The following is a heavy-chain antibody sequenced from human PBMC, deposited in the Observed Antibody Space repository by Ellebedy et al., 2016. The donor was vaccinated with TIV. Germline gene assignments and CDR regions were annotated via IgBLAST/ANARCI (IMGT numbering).Heavy chain of an antibody. Sequence: MPSETLSLTCAVSGGPISRSSYYWGWIRQPPGKGLEWIGNIHYSGTTYYSPSLNSRVTISVDTSNNQFSLKLSSVTAADTAVYYCARQRRYYDWSMDVWGQGTTVTVSS. CDR2: IHYSGTT. V-gene: IGHV4-39*01. D-gene: IGHD3-9*01. CDR1: GGPISRSSYY. J-gene: IGHJ6*02. CDR3: ARQRRYYDWSMDV.